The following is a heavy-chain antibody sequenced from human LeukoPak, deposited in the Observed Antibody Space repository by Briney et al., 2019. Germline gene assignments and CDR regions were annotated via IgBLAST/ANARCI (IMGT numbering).Heavy chain of an antibody. J-gene: IGHJ4*02. D-gene: IGHD2-2*03. Sequence: GASAKVSCKASGYTFTSYGISWVRQAPGQGLEWMGWIRVYNGDTNYAQKLQGRVTMTTDTSTSTAYMELRSLRSDDTAVYYCATGYCSSTNCRIDYWGQGTLVSVSS. CDR1: GYTFTSYG. CDR3: ATGYCSSTNCRIDY. CDR2: IRVYNGDT. V-gene: IGHV1-18*01.